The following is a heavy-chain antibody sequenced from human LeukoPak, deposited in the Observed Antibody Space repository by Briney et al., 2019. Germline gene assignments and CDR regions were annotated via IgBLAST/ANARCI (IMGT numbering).Heavy chain of an antibody. V-gene: IGHV3-20*04. J-gene: IGHJ4*02. CDR3: ARARPVAGIDC. Sequence: GSLRLSCAASGFTFDDYAMSCVRQVPGKGLEWVSGINWNGGSTGDADSVKGRFTISRDNAKNSLYLQMPSLRAEDTAVYYCARARPVAGIDCWGQGTLVTVSS. CDR2: INWNGGST. CDR1: GFTFDDYA. D-gene: IGHD6-19*01.